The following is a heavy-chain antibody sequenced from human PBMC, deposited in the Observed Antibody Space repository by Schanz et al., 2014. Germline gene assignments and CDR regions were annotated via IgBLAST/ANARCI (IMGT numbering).Heavy chain of an antibody. V-gene: IGHV3-23*01. D-gene: IGHD1-20*01. CDR2: ISGTGGDDT. CDR3: ANNWNLDY. J-gene: IGHJ4*02. CDR1: GFSFGTYA. Sequence: EVHLLESGGGLVQPGGSLRLSCAASGFSFGTYAMSWVRQAPGKGLLWVSSISGTGGDDTYYADSVKGRFTISRDNSRNAVYLEMNSLRAEDTDVYCCANNWNLDYWGQGTLVTVSS.